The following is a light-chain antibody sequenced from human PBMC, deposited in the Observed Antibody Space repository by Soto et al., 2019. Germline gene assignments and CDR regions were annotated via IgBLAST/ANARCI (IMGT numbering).Light chain of an antibody. J-gene: IGLJ2*01. V-gene: IGLV2-14*01. CDR3: TSYRRGSTLGV. Sequence: QSVLTQPPSASGSPGQSVAISCTGTSSDVGGYNYVSWYQQHPGKAPQLIIYEVSNRPSGVSNRFSGSKSGNTASLTVSGLQAEDEADYYCTSYRRGSTLGVFGGGTKVTVL. CDR1: SSDVGGYNY. CDR2: EVS.